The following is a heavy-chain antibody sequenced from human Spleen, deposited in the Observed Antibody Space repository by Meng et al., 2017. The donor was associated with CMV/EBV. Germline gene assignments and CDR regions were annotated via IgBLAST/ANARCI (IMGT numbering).Heavy chain of an antibody. CDR2: TSSCGKT. CDR1: ALPIYSHDYY. D-gene: IGHD3-10*01. J-gene: IGHJ4*01. Sequence: QQHASNLGQVTPSLHLSHPCTVPALPIYSHDYYWTWLRQSPAGGLQWLGLTSSCGKTFYTPSLTSRFTLSIDTPSIQFFLMLASDPAADTAVYYCARERRHLYGSGSFDFWDQGTLVTVSS. CDR3: ARERRHLYGSGSFDF. V-gene: IGHV4-30-4*01.